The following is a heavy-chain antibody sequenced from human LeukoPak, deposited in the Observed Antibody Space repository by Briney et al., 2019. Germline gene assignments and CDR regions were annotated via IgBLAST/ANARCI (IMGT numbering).Heavy chain of an antibody. CDR2: IHTSGST. Sequence: KSSETLSLTCTVSGGSITSYYWTYIRQPAGKGLEWIGRIHTSGSTNYNPSLKSRVTMSVDTSKNQFSLNLSSVTAADTAMYYCAREFSGTSLAARVFDSWGQGTLVTVSS. J-gene: IGHJ4*02. D-gene: IGHD6-6*01. CDR3: AREFSGTSLAARVFDS. CDR1: GGSITSYY. V-gene: IGHV4-4*07.